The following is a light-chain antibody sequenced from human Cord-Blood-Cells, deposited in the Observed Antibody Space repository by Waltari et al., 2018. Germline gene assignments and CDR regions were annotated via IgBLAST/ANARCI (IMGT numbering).Light chain of an antibody. Sequence: QSALTQPASVSGSPGQSITISCTGTSSDVGGYNYVSWYQQHPGQAPKLMIYDVGNRPSGVSNRFSGSKSGNTASLTISGLQAEDEADYYCSSYTSSSTYVFGTGTKVTVL. V-gene: IGLV2-14*01. CDR1: SSDVGGYNY. CDR3: SSYTSSSTYV. CDR2: DVG. J-gene: IGLJ1*01.